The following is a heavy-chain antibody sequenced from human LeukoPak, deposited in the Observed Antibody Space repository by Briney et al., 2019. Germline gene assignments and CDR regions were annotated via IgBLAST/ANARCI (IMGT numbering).Heavy chain of an antibody. J-gene: IGHJ6*03. V-gene: IGHV3-48*01. D-gene: IGHD1-26*01. Sequence: GGSLRLSCAASGFTFSSYSMNWVRQAPGKGLEWVSYISSSSSTIYYADSVKGRFTISRDNAKNSLYLQMNSLRAEDTAVYYCARGVPEKWELQSNYYYYYMDVWGKGTTVTVSS. CDR1: GFTFSSYS. CDR2: ISSSSSTI. CDR3: ARGVPEKWELQSNYYYYYMDV.